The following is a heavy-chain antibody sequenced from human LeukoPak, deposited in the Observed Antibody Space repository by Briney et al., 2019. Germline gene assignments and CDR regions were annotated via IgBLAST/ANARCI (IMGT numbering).Heavy chain of an antibody. CDR3: ATVGGSADY. CDR2: ISYDGTNK. V-gene: IGHV3-30*03. CDR1: GFTFSTYA. J-gene: IGHJ4*02. D-gene: IGHD2-15*01. Sequence: GGSLRLSCAASGFTFSTYAIHWVRQAPGKGQEWVAVISYDGTNKYYSDSVRGRFAISRDNPKNTLYLQMNNLRPGDTAVYYCATVGGSADYWGQGTLVSVSS.